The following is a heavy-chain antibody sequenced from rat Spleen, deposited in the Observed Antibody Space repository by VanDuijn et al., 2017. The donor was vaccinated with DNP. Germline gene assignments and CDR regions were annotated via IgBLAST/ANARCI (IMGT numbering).Heavy chain of an antibody. CDR1: GFIFSNYW. D-gene: IGHD1-12*03. CDR2: ISYEGSST. Sequence: EVQLVESGGGPVQPGRSLKLSCVASGFIFSNYWMTWIRQAPGKGLEWVASISYEGSSTYYPDSVKGRFTISRDNAKSTLYLQMASLKSEDTATYYCARSWGDDGYPPFAYWGQGTLVTVSS. V-gene: IGHV5-31*01. CDR3: ARSWGDDGYPPFAY. J-gene: IGHJ3*01.